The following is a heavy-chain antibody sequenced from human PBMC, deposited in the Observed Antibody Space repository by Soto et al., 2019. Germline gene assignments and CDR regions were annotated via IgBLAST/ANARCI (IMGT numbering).Heavy chain of an antibody. CDR1: GFTFTSSA. J-gene: IGHJ6*02. D-gene: IGHD3-9*01. CDR2: IVVGSGNT. V-gene: IGHV1-58*02. Sequence: ASVKVSCKASGFTFTSSAMQWVRQARGQRLEWIGWIVVGSGNTNYAQKFQERVTITRDMSTSTAYMELSSLRAEDTALYYCARDMIGDILPTYYKVYYYAMDVWGQGTTVTVSS. CDR3: ARDMIGDILPTYYKVYYYAMDV.